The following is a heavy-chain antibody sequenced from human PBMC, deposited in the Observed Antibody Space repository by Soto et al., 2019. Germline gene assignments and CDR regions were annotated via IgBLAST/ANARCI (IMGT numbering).Heavy chain of an antibody. CDR1: GFTFSSYG. CDR3: AKDEGQWLNYYYGMDV. CDR2: ISYDGSKK. D-gene: IGHD6-19*01. Sequence: QVQLVESGGGVVQPGRSLRLSCAASGFTFSSYGMHWVRQAPGKGLEWVAVISYDGSKKYYADSVKGRFTISRDNSKNTLYLQMNSLRSEDTAVYYCAKDEGQWLNYYYGMDVWGQGTTVTVSS. J-gene: IGHJ6*02. V-gene: IGHV3-30*18.